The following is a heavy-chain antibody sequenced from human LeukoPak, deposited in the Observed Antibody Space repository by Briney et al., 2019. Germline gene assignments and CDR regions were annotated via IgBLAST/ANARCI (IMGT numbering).Heavy chain of an antibody. J-gene: IGHJ4*02. CDR2: IRGNADTT. CDR1: GFTFSSYW. Sequence: GGSLRLSCAASGFTFSSYWMHWVRQAPGKGLEWVSAIRGNADTTYYADSVKGRFIIFRDNYKNMLYLQMNSLRVEDTAVYYCAKGHGDASGYYYFDSWGQGTLVTVSS. D-gene: IGHD3-22*01. CDR3: AKGHGDASGYYYFDS. V-gene: IGHV3-23*01.